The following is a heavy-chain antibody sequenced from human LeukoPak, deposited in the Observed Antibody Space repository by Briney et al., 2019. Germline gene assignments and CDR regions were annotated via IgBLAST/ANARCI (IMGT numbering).Heavy chain of an antibody. CDR2: IRYDGSNK. CDR3: AKAYSSYFDY. Sequence: GGSLRLSCAASGFTFSSYGMHWVRQAPGKGLEGVAFIRYDGSNKYYADSVKGRLTISRDNSKNTLYLQMNSLRAEDTAVYYCAKAYSSYFDYWGREPWSPSPQ. V-gene: IGHV3-30*02. D-gene: IGHD5-18*01. J-gene: IGHJ4*02. CDR1: GFTFSSYG.